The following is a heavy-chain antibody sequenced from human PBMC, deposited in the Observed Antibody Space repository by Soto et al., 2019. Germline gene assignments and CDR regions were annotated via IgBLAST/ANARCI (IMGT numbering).Heavy chain of an antibody. D-gene: IGHD6-19*01. J-gene: IGHJ4*02. CDR3: ARGPYSSAWYLRGTPFDY. Sequence: QVQLQQWGAGLLKPSETLSLTCAVYGGSFSGYYWSWIRKPPGKGLEWIGEINHSGSTNYNPSLKSRVTISVDTSKNQFSLKLSSVTAADTAVYYCARGPYSSAWYLRGTPFDYWGQGTLVTVSS. V-gene: IGHV4-34*01. CDR2: INHSGST. CDR1: GGSFSGYY.